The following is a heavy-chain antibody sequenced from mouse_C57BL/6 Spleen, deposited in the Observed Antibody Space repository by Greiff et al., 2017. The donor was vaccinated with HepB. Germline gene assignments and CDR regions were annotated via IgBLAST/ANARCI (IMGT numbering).Heavy chain of an antibody. J-gene: IGHJ4*01. CDR2: IDPSDSYT. V-gene: IGHV1-69*01. CDR1: GYTFTSYW. Sequence: QVQLKQPGAELVMPGASVKLSCKASGYTFTSYWMHWVKQRPGQGLEWIGEIDPSDSYTNYNQKFKGKSTLTVDKSSSTAYMQLSSLTSEDSAVYYCARRVLPSAMDYWGQGTSVTVSS. CDR3: ARRVLPSAMDY.